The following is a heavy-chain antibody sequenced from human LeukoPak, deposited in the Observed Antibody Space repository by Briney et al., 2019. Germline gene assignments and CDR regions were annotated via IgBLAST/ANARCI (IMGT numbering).Heavy chain of an antibody. Sequence: SETLSLTCTVSGGSISSYYWSWIRQPPGKGLELIGYIYYSGSTNYNPSLKSRVTISVDTSKNQFSLKLSSVTAADTAVYYCARVWIQLWSDAFDIWGQGTMDTVSS. D-gene: IGHD5-18*01. CDR3: ARVWIQLWSDAFDI. CDR2: IYYSGST. V-gene: IGHV4-59*01. J-gene: IGHJ3*02. CDR1: GGSISSYY.